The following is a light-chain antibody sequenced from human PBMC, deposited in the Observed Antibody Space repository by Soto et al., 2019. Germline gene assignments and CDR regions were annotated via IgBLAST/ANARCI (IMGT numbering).Light chain of an antibody. J-gene: IGKJ2*01. Sequence: DIQMTQSPSTLSASVGDRVTITCRASQSISSWLAWYQQKPGKAPKLLVYKASSLESGVPSRFSGSGSGTEFTLTISSLQPDDFATYYCQQYNSYPYSFGQGTKLEIK. CDR2: KAS. CDR3: QQYNSYPYS. CDR1: QSISSW. V-gene: IGKV1-5*03.